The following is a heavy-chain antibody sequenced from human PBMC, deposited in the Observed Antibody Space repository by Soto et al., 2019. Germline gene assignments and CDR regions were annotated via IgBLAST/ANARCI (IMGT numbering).Heavy chain of an antibody. CDR3: ARQRSTIFGVVTYYDGMDV. CDR2: IYYSGST. CDR1: GGSISSSSYY. J-gene: IGHJ6*02. D-gene: IGHD3-3*01. V-gene: IGHV4-39*01. Sequence: QLQLQESGPGLVKPSETLSLTCTVSGGSISSSSYYWGWIRQPPGKGLEWIGSIYYSGSTYYNPYLKSRVTISVYTSENHFSLKLSSVTAADTAVYYWARQRSTIFGVVTYYDGMDVWGQGTPVTVSS.